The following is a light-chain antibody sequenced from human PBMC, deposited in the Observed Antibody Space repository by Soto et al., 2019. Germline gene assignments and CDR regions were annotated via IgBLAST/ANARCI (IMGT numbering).Light chain of an antibody. V-gene: IGKV3-20*01. J-gene: IGKJ2*01. CDR3: QHYGGSSYT. Sequence: EVVLTQSPGTLSLSPGERATLSCRTSQSVSSTYLAWYQHKPGRGTRLLIYGASKRAPATPDSFSGSGSGTDFTLTISRLEHEDLAVYYCQHYGGSSYTFGQGNTLEI. CDR2: GAS. CDR1: QSVSSTY.